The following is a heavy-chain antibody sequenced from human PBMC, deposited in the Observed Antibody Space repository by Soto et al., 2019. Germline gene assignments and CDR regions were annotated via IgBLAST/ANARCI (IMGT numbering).Heavy chain of an antibody. CDR2: ISYHGSNE. CDR3: VKDLGTLHYYFDY. V-gene: IGHV3-30*18. J-gene: IGHJ4*01. CDR1: GFTFSNYC. Sequence: PGGSLRLSCAASGFTFSNYCMHWVRQAPCKGLEWVAVISYHGSNEYYPDSEKGRFTISRDNSKNTVYLQMNSLRAEDTAVYYCVKDLGTLHYYFDYLGHRTVVTVSS.